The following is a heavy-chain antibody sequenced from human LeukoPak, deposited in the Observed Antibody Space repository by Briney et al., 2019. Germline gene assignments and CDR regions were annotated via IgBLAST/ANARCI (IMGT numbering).Heavy chain of an antibody. D-gene: IGHD4-11*01. Sequence: PGGSLRLSCAASGFTFSSYSMNWVRQAPGKGLEWVSYISSSSTIYYADSVKGRFTISRDNAKNSLYLQMNSLRAEDTAVYYCARDTTYSNPPDYMDVWGKGTTVTVSS. J-gene: IGHJ6*03. CDR2: ISSSSTI. CDR3: ARDTTYSNPPDYMDV. CDR1: GFTFSSYS. V-gene: IGHV3-48*01.